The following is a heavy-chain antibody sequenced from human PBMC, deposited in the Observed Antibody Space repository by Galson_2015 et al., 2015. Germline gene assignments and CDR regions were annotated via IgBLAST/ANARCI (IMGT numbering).Heavy chain of an antibody. D-gene: IGHD6-19*01. CDR3: ARDVEGSSGWTDY. CDR1: GYTFTSYD. V-gene: IGHV1-8*01. CDR2: MDTNSSNT. Sequence: SVKVSCKASGYTFTSYDINWVRQAPGQGLEWMGWMDTNSSNTGYAQKFQGRVTMTRNTSISTAYMELSSLRSEDTAVYYCARDVEGSSGWTDYWGQGTLVTVSS. J-gene: IGHJ4*02.